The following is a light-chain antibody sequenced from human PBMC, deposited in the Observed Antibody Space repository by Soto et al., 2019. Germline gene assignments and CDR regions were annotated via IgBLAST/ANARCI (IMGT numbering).Light chain of an antibody. V-gene: IGLV2-11*01. CDR2: DVS. CDR1: SSDVGGYNY. CDR3: SSYAGSNSVV. J-gene: IGLJ2*01. Sequence: QSALTQPRSVSGSPGQSVTISCTGTSSDVGGYNYVSWYQQHPSKAPKLMIYDVSTRPSGVPDRFSGSKSGNTASLTISGLQAEDEADYYCSSYAGSNSVVFGGGTKLTVL.